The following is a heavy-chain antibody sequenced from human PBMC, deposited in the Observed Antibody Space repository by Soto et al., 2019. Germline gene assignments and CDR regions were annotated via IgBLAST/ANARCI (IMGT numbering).Heavy chain of an antibody. CDR2: IYWDADK. D-gene: IGHD5-18*01. CDR1: GFSLTNSGVG. V-gene: IGHV2-5*02. Sequence: QITLKESGPTVVKPPETLTMTCTFSGFSLTNSGVGVGWVRQSPGKAPEWLELIYWDADKRYSTSLNSRLIITKDPSKNPVVLTMANVDPADTATYSCAHRVRRTVLVLVTTTAIYFDFWGPGTPIIVSS. CDR3: AHRVRRTVLVLVTTTAIYFDF. J-gene: IGHJ4*02.